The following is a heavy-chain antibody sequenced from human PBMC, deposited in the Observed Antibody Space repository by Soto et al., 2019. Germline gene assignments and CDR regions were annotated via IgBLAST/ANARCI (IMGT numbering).Heavy chain of an antibody. D-gene: IGHD3-3*01. V-gene: IGHV3-7*01. Sequence: EVQLVESGGGLVQPGGSLRLSCAASGFTFSSYWMSWVRQAPGKGLEWVANIKQDGSEKYYVDSVKGRFTISRDNAKNSLYLQMNSLRAEDTAVYYCARERLPVRFLEWLPNTQYYYYYYGMDVWGQGTTVTVSS. CDR2: IKQDGSEK. CDR3: ARERLPVRFLEWLPNTQYYYYYYGMDV. CDR1: GFTFSSYW. J-gene: IGHJ6*02.